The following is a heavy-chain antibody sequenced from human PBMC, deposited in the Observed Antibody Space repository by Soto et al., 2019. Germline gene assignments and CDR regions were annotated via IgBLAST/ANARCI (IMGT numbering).Heavy chain of an antibody. CDR2: IYPGDSDT. CDR3: ARSLEWLRYGQFDY. D-gene: IGHD5-12*01. J-gene: IGHJ4*02. V-gene: IGHV5-51*01. CDR1: GYNFTSYW. Sequence: HGESLKISCKASGYNFTSYWIGWVRQMPGKGLEWMGIIYPGDSDTRYSPSFQGQVTISADKSISTAFLQWSSLKASDTAMYYCARSLEWLRYGQFDYWGQGTLVTVSS.